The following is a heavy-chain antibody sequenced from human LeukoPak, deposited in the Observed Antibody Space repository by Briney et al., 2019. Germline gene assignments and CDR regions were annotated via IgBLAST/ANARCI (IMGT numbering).Heavy chain of an antibody. D-gene: IGHD3-10*01. CDR3: ATERYFG. CDR1: GYTFTDYY. CDR2: VDPEDGET. Sequence: ASVKVSCKASGYTFTDYYMHWVQQAPGKGLEWMGRVDPEDGETIYAEKFQGRVTITADTSTDTAYMELSSLRSEDTAVYCCATERYFGWGQGTLVTVSS. V-gene: IGHV1-69-2*01. J-gene: IGHJ4*02.